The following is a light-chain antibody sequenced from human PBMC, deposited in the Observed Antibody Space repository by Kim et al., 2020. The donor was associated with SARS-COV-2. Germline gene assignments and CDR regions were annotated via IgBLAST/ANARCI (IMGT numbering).Light chain of an antibody. J-gene: IGLJ3*02. V-gene: IGLV2-14*04. CDR1: SSDVGVYTY. Sequence: IPCTGTSSDVGVYTYVSGYQQHPGKAPKRWLFDVSQRPSGVSTRFAGSKSGNTASLTISGLQAEDEADYHCSSYTSSRTWVFGGGTQLTVL. CDR3: SSYTSSRTWV. CDR2: DVS.